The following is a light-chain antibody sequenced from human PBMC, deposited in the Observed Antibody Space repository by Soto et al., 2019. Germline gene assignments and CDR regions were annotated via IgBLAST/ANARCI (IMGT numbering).Light chain of an antibody. Sequence: EIVMTQSPATLSVSPGERATLSCRASQSVSNNLAWYQVKPGQAPRLLIYVASTRATGIPARFSGSGSGTEFTLTISSLQSEDFATYYCQQYNSYRTFGQGTKVEIK. V-gene: IGKV3-15*01. CDR3: QQYNSYRT. CDR1: QSVSNN. CDR2: VAS. J-gene: IGKJ1*01.